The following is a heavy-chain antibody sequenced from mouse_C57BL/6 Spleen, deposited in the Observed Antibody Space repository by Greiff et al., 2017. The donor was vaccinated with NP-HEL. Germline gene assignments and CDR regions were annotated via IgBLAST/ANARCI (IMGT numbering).Heavy chain of an antibody. CDR3: ARITTVEAFDY. Sequence: QVQLQQPGAELVKPGASVKLSCKASGYTFTSYWMHWVKQRPGQGLEWIGMIHPNSGSTNYNEKFKSKATLTVDKSSSTAYMQLSSLTSEDAAVYYCARITTVEAFDYWGQGTTLTVSS. J-gene: IGHJ2*01. V-gene: IGHV1-64*01. CDR1: GYTFTSYW. D-gene: IGHD1-1*01. CDR2: IHPNSGST.